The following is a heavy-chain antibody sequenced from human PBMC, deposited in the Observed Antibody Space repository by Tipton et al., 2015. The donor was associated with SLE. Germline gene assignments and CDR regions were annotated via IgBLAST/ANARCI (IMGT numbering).Heavy chain of an antibody. V-gene: IGHV3-23*01. J-gene: IGHJ4*02. D-gene: IGHD1-26*01. CDR1: GFTFSGYG. Sequence: SLRLSCAAPGFTFSGYGMSWVRQAPGKGLEWASAISQRGDDTNYADSVKGRFTMSRDNPKNILYLQMNSLRVEDTAVYYCAKALSGAFRPFDYWGQGTLVTASS. CDR2: ISQRGDDT. CDR3: AKALSGAFRPFDY.